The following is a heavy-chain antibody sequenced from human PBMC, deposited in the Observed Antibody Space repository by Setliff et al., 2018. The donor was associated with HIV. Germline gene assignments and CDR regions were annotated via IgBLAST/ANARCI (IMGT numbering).Heavy chain of an antibody. Sequence: SETLSLTCTVSGGSISSHYWSWIRQPPGKGLEWIGSIYYSGSTNYNPSLKSRVTISVDTSKNQFSLKLSSVTAADTAVYYCVHSYDILTGPIDYWGQGTLVTAPQ. CDR1: GGSISSHY. CDR2: IYYSGST. D-gene: IGHD3-9*01. J-gene: IGHJ4*02. CDR3: VHSYDILTGPIDY. V-gene: IGHV4-59*08.